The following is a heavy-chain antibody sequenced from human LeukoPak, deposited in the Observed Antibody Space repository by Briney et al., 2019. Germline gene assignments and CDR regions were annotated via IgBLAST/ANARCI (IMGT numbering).Heavy chain of an antibody. CDR1: GFTFSSYA. Sequence: PGGSLRLSCAASGFTFSSYAMSWVRQAPGKGLEWVSSISSSSSYIYYADSVKGRFTISRDNAENSLYLQMNSLRAEDTAVYYCARRQGDYIPGAWGYYYGMDVWGQGTTVTVFS. D-gene: IGHD4-17*01. CDR2: ISSSSSYI. CDR3: ARRQGDYIPGAWGYYYGMDV. J-gene: IGHJ6*02. V-gene: IGHV3-21*01.